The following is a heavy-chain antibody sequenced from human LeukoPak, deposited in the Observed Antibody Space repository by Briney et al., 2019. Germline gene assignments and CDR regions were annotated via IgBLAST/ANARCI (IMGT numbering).Heavy chain of an antibody. CDR2: MNPNSGNT. V-gene: IGHV1-8*02. D-gene: IGHD3-3*01. CDR1: GGTFSSYA. J-gene: IGHJ3*02. CDR3: ARGDYDFWSGYYLLGAFDI. Sequence: VASVKVSCKASGGTFSSYAINWVRQATGQGLEWMGWMNPNSGNTGYAQKFQGRVTMTRNTSISTAYMELSSLRSEDTAVYYCARGDYDFWSGYYLLGAFDIWGQGTMVTVSS.